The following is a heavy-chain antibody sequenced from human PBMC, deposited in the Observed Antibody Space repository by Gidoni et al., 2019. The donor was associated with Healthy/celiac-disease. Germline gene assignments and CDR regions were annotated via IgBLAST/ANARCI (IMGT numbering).Heavy chain of an antibody. CDR1: GGSSSSRSYY. J-gene: IGHJ3*02. D-gene: IGHD4-17*01. Sequence: QLPLQESGPRLAKPSATLSLTRTVSGGSSSSRSYYWGWIRPPPGKGLEWIGSIYHRGSTYYTPSLKRRVTISVDTSKNQFSLKLSSVTAADTAVYDCARRRTTVVTPGAFDIWGQGTMVTVSS. CDR3: ARRRTTVVTPGAFDI. CDR2: IYHRGST. V-gene: IGHV4-39*01.